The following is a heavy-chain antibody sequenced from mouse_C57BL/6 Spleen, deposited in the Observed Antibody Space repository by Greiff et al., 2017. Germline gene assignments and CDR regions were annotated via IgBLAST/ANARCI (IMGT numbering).Heavy chain of an antibody. CDR2: IYPRSGNT. V-gene: IGHV1-81*01. D-gene: IGHD2-3*01. Sequence: QVQLQQSGAELARPGASVKLSCKASGYTFTSYGISWVKQRTGQGLEWIGEIYPRSGNTYYNEKFKGKATLTADKSTSTAYMELLSLTSEDSAVYFCAREGLLDAMDDWGQGTSVTVSS. CDR1: GYTFTSYG. J-gene: IGHJ4*01. CDR3: AREGLLDAMDD.